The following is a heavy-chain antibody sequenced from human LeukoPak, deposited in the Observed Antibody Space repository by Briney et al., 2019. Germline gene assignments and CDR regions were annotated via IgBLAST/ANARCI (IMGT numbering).Heavy chain of an antibody. CDR3: ARGKRYYYDSSGYYAPDAFDI. J-gene: IGHJ3*02. V-gene: IGHV4-59*01. D-gene: IGHD3-22*01. CDR1: GGSISSYY. Sequence: SETLSLTCTVSGGSISSYYWSWIRQPPGKGLEWIGYIYYSGSTNYNPSLKSRVTISVDTSKNQFSLKLSSVTAADTAVYYCARGKRYYYDSSGYYAPDAFDIWGQGTMVTVSS. CDR2: IYYSGST.